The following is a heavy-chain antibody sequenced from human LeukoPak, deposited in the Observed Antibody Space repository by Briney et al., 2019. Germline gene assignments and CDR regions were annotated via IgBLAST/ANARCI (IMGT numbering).Heavy chain of an antibody. V-gene: IGHV3-30*19. J-gene: IGHJ4*02. CDR3: ARDGSGWYFGTPFDY. CDR2: IWYDGSNK. CDR1: GFTFSSYG. Sequence: GGSLRLSCAASGFTFSSYGMHWVRQAPGKGLEWVAVIWYDGSNKYYADSVKGRFTISRDNSKNTLYLQMNSLRAEDTAVYYCARDGSGWYFGTPFDYWGQGTLVTVSS. D-gene: IGHD6-19*01.